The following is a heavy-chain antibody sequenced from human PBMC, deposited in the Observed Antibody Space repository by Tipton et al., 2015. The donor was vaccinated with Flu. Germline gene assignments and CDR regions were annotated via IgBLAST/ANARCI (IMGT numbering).Heavy chain of an antibody. V-gene: IGHV4-38-2*02. D-gene: IGHD6-19*01. CDR3: ARERRGGWPFYDAFDF. CDR1: GDSIGSGYF. CDR2: IYMGGRT. Sequence: TLSLTCSVSGDSIGSGYFWGWIRQPPGQGLEWIGRIYMGGRTNYNPSLKSRVTMSLDLFKNQISLRLSSVTAADTAVYYCARERRGGWPFYDAFDFWGQGTTVTVSS. J-gene: IGHJ3*01.